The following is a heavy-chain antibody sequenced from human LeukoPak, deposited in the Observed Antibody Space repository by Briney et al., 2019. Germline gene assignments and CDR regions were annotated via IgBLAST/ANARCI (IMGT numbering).Heavy chain of an antibody. CDR2: ISGSGGNT. J-gene: IGHJ4*02. CDR1: GFTFSSYA. Sequence: GGSLRLSCAASGFTFSSYAMSWVRQAPGKGLEWVSAISGSGGNTYYADSVKGRFTISRDNSKNTLYLQMNSLRAEDTAVYYCAKTYYCSGGTCYSHYFDYWGQGTLVTVSS. V-gene: IGHV3-23*01. D-gene: IGHD2-15*01. CDR3: AKTYYCSGGTCYSHYFDY.